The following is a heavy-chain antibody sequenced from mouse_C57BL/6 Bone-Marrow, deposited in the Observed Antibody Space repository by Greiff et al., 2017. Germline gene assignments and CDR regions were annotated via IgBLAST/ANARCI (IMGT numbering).Heavy chain of an antibody. D-gene: IGHD6-2*01. Sequence: EVQLVESGGGLVKPGGSLKLSCAASGFTFSSYAMSWVRQTPEKRLEWVATISDGGSYTYYPDNVKGRFTISRNNAKNNLYLLMSHLKSEDTAMYYCARIRVSCVDVWGTGTTVTVSS. CDR1: GFTFSSYA. V-gene: IGHV5-4*01. CDR3: ARIRVSCVDV. J-gene: IGHJ1*03. CDR2: ISDGGSYT.